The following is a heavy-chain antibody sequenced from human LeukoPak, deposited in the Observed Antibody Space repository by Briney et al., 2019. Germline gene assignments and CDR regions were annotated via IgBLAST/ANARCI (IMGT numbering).Heavy chain of an antibody. D-gene: IGHD3-22*01. CDR1: GYTFTTYI. CDR2: INTNTGNP. V-gene: IGHV7-4-1*02. J-gene: IGHJ4*02. Sequence: ASVKVSCKASGYTFTTYIMNWVRQAPGQGLEWMGWINTNTGNPTYAQGFTGRFVFSLDTSVSTAYLRISSLKAEDTAVYYCARGPERTRYYDSSGYQIDYWGQGTLVTVSS. CDR3: ARGPERTRYYDSSGYQIDY.